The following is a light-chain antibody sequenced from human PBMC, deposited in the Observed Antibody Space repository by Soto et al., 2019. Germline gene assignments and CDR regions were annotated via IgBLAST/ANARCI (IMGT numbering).Light chain of an antibody. CDR2: EVT. V-gene: IGLV2-14*01. CDR1: SGDFGGYNY. CDR3: SSYTSSNTLV. Sequence: QSVLTQPASVSGSPGQSITVSCCLTSGDFGGYNYVSWYQHHPGKAPKLMIYEVTNRPSGLSNRFSGSKSGSTASLTISGLQAEDEADYYCSSYTSSNTLVFGTGTKVTVL. J-gene: IGLJ1*01.